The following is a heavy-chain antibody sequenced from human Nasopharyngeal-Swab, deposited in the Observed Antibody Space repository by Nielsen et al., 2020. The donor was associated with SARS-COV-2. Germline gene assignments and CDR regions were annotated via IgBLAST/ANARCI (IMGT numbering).Heavy chain of an antibody. V-gene: IGHV3-30*18. Sequence: GESLKISCAASGFIFSSYGMHWLRQPPRKGLEWVAVISYDGGNKYYADSVKGQFTISRDNSKNTLYLQMNSLRAEDTAVYYCAKVLGVYYYMDVWGKGTTVTVSS. CDR3: AKVLGVYYYMDV. J-gene: IGHJ6*03. CDR2: ISYDGGNK. CDR1: GFIFSSYG. D-gene: IGHD2-8*01.